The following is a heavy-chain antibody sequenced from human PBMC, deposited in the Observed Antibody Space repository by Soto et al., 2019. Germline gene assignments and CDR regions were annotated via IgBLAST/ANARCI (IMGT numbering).Heavy chain of an antibody. V-gene: IGHV1-18*01. CDR2: ISAYNGNT. CDR1: GYTFTSCG. CDR3: AADSLGEYQLRMYYYGMDV. D-gene: IGHD2-2*01. Sequence: ASVKVSCKASGYTFTSCGSSWVRQAPGQGLEWMGWISAYNGNTNYAQTLQGRVTMTTDTSTSTAYMELRSLRSDDTAVYYCAADSLGEYQLRMYYYGMDVWGQGTTVTVSS. J-gene: IGHJ6*02.